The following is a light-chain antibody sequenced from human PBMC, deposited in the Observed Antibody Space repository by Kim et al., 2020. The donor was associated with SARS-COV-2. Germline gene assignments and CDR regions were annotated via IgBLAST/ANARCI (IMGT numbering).Light chain of an antibody. CDR3: QSYDSSNWV. CDR2: EDN. Sequence: LTQPHSVSESPGKTVTISCTGSSGSIASNYVQWYQQRPGSAPTTVIYEDNQRPSGVPDRFFGSIDSSSNSASLTISGLKTEDEADYYCQSYDSSNWVFGGGTQLTVL. V-gene: IGLV6-57*02. J-gene: IGLJ3*02. CDR1: SGSIASNY.